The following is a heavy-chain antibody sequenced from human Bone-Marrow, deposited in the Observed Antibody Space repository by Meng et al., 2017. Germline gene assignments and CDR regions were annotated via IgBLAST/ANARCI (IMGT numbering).Heavy chain of an antibody. CDR1: GYTFTSYG. V-gene: IGHV1-18*01. J-gene: IGHJ4*01. Sequence: ASVKVSCKASGYTFTSYGISWVRQAPGQGLEWMGWLSAYKGKTNYAQKLQDRVTMTTDTSTSTAYMELRSLRSDDTAVYYCARVSQYNFWSGSYTSTYYFDYWGHGTLVTVSS. D-gene: IGHD3-3*01. CDR3: ARVSQYNFWSGSYTSTYYFDY. CDR2: LSAYKGKT.